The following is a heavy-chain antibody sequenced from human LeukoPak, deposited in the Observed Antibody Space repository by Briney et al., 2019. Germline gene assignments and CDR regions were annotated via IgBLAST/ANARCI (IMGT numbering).Heavy chain of an antibody. CDR3: ARDSGCPDCSGTSCYPGGVDY. J-gene: IGHJ4*02. Sequence: PGGSLRLSRAASGFTPSISAMRWGRPAPGKGLGRGAVISYDGSKKYSADSVKGRFTISRDNSKNTLYLQMNSLIAEHTAVYYCARDSGCPDCSGTSCYPGGVDYWGQGTLVTVSS. CDR2: ISYDGSKK. D-gene: IGHD2-2*01. CDR1: GFTPSISA. V-gene: IGHV3-30*04.